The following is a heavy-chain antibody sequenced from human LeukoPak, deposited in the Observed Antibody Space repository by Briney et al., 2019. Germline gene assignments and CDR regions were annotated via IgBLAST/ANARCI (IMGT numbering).Heavy chain of an antibody. Sequence: SETLSLTCAVSGGSISSGDYYWSWIRQPPGKGLEWIGYIYYSGSTYYNPSLKSRVTISVDTSKNQFSLKLSSVTAADTAVYYCARVVGAYDAFDIWGQGTMVTVSS. D-gene: IGHD1-26*01. V-gene: IGHV4-30-4*01. CDR1: GGSISSGDYY. CDR2: IYYSGST. CDR3: ARVVGAYDAFDI. J-gene: IGHJ3*02.